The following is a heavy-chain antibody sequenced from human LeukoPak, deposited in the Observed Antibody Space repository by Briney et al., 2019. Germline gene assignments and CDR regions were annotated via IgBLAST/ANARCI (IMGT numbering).Heavy chain of an antibody. J-gene: IGHJ4*02. V-gene: IGHV4-4*02. D-gene: IGHD3-3*01. CDR1: GGSVSSTNW. CDR3: AREGGFYRPLDH. Sequence: SETLSLTCAVSGGSVSSTNWWTWFRQPPGKGLEWIGEVHLDGRTNYNPSLTGRLTMSVDLYENHISLKLTSVTAADTAVYYCAREGGFYRPLDHSGQGTLVTVSS. CDR2: VHLDGRT.